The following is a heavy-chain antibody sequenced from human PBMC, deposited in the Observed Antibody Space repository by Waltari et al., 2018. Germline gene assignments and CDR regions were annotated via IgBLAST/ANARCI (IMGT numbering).Heavy chain of an antibody. Sequence: QVQLVQSGAEVKKPGSSVKVSCKASGGTFSSYAISWVRQAPGQGLEWMGRIIPILGIANYAQKFQGRVTITADKSTSTAYMELSSLRSEDTAVYYCARAISSSSRRFWFDPWGQGTLVTVSS. CDR1: GGTFSSYA. V-gene: IGHV1-69*09. D-gene: IGHD6-6*01. CDR3: ARAISSSSRRFWFDP. CDR2: IIPILGIA. J-gene: IGHJ5*02.